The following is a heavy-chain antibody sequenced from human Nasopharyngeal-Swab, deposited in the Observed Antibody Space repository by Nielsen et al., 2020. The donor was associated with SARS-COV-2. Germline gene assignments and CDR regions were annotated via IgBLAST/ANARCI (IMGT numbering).Heavy chain of an antibody. CDR3: AKAPLLWFGEFDY. J-gene: IGHJ4*02. Sequence: GESLKISCAASGFTFSSYAMSWVRQAPGKGLEWVSAISGSGGSTYYADSVKGRFTISRDNSKNTLYPQMNSLRAEDTAVYYCAKAPLLWFGEFDYWGQGTLVTVSS. V-gene: IGHV3-23*01. CDR2: ISGSGGST. D-gene: IGHD3-10*01. CDR1: GFTFSSYA.